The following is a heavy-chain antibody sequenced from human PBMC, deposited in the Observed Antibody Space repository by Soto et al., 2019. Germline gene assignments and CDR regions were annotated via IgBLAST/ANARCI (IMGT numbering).Heavy chain of an antibody. V-gene: IGHV1-69*12. Sequence: QVQLVQSGAEVKKPGSSVKVSCKASGGTFSSYAISWVRQAPGQGLEWMGGIIPIFGTANYAQKFQGRVTITADGTTSTAYMELSSLRSEDTAVYYCARGEYGSGSYYNPRYGMDVWGQGTTVTVSS. J-gene: IGHJ6*02. CDR3: ARGEYGSGSYYNPRYGMDV. CDR2: IIPIFGTA. D-gene: IGHD3-10*01. CDR1: GGTFSSYA.